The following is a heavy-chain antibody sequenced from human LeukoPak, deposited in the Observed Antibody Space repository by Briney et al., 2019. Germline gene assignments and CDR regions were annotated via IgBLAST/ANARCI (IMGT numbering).Heavy chain of an antibody. D-gene: IGHD3-10*01. CDR1: GYTFTSYG. CDR3: ASSGITMVRGDIFDY. V-gene: IGHV1-18*01. Sequence: ASVKVSCKASGYTFTSYGISWVRQAPGQGLEWMEWISAYNGNTNYAQKLQGRVTMTTDTSTSTAYMELRSLRSDDTAVCYYASSGITMVRGDIFDYWGQGTLVTVSS. CDR2: ISAYNGNT. J-gene: IGHJ4*02.